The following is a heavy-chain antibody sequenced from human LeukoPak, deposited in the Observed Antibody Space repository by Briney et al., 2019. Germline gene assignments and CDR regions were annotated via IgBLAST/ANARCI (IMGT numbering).Heavy chain of an antibody. Sequence: ASVKVSCKASGGTFSKFGISWVRQAPGQGLEWMGSISPYTGDTKYAERLQDRVIMTTDTSTRTAYMELRSLTSDDTAVFYCARDQYDSVWGSYRPYFDFWGQGTLVTVSS. D-gene: IGHD3-16*02. CDR3: ARDQYDSVWGSYRPYFDF. CDR1: GGTFSKFG. J-gene: IGHJ4*02. V-gene: IGHV1-18*04. CDR2: ISPYTGDT.